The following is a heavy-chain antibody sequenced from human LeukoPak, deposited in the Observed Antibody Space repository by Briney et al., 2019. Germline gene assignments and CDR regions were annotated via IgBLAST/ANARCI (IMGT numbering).Heavy chain of an antibody. Sequence: GGSLRLSCAASGFTFSSHGMDWVRQAPGKGLEWVSYISSSGSTIYYADSVKGRFTISRDNAKNSLYLQMNSLRAEDTALYHCARDLMVRGVIRDFDYWGQGTLVTVSS. CDR2: ISSSGSTI. J-gene: IGHJ4*02. D-gene: IGHD3-10*01. CDR3: ARDLMVRGVIRDFDY. CDR1: GFTFSSHG. V-gene: IGHV3-48*04.